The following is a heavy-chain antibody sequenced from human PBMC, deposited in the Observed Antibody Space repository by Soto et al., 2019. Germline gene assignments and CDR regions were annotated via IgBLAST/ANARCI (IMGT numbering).Heavy chain of an antibody. D-gene: IGHD3-10*01. CDR3: TRVGGTMVRGVILNWFDP. CDR2: IRSKAYGGTT. V-gene: IGHV3-49*04. J-gene: IGHJ5*01. Sequence: LRLSCTASGFTFGDYAMSWVRQAPGKGLEWVGFIRSKAYGGTTEYAASVKGRFTISRDDSKSIAYLQMNSLKTEDTAVYYCTRVGGTMVRGVILNWFDPWGQGTLVTVSS. CDR1: GFTFGDYA.